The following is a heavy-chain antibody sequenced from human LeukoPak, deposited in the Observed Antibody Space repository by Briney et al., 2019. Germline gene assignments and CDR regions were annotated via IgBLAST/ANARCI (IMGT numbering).Heavy chain of an antibody. CDR3: ARVFCSGGNCYHFDY. V-gene: IGHV4-61*02. CDR2: IYTSGST. J-gene: IGHJ4*02. D-gene: IGHD2-15*01. Sequence: SQTLSLTCTVSGGSMSSSDNYWSWIRQPAGKGLEWLGRIYTSGSTTYNPSLRSRVTISLDTSKDQLSLTVTSVTAADTAVYYCARVFCSGGNCYHFDYWGQGILVTVSS. CDR1: GGSMSSSDNY.